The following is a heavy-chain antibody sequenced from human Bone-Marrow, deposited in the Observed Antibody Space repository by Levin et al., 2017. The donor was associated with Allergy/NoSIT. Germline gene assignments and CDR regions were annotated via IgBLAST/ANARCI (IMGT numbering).Heavy chain of an antibody. J-gene: IGHJ5*02. CDR3: AKANPYCSSTSCDPGDNWFDP. Sequence: ETLSLTCAASGFTFSSYAMSWVRQAPGKGLEWVSAISGSGGSTYYADSVKGRFTISRDNSKNTLYLQMNSLRAEDTAVYYCAKANPYCSSTSCDPGDNWFDPWGQGTLVTVSS. CDR1: GFTFSSYA. V-gene: IGHV3-23*01. D-gene: IGHD2-2*01. CDR2: ISGSGGST.